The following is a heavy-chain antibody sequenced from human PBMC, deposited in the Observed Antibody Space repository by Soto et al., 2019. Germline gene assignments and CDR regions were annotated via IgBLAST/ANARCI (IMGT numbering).Heavy chain of an antibody. D-gene: IGHD6-13*01. Sequence: PSDTLSLTCTVSGGSISSYYWSWIRQPPGKGLEWIGSIYYSGSTNYNPSLKSRVTISVDTSKNQFSLKLSSVTAADTAVYYCARDTSSTSLSAEYFQFWGQGTQVTVSS. CDR2: IYYSGST. V-gene: IGHV4-59*08. J-gene: IGHJ1*01. CDR1: GGSISSYY. CDR3: ARDTSSTSLSAEYFQF.